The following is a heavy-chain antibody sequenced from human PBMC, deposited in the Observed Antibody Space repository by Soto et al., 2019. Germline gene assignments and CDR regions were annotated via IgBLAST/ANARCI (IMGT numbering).Heavy chain of an antibody. V-gene: IGHV1-24*01. J-gene: IGHJ5*02. CDR3: ATAFDTYSGYVSWFDP. D-gene: IGHD5-12*01. CDR2: FDPEDGET. CDR1: GYTLTELS. Sequence: SSVKVSCKVSGYTLTELSMDWVRQAPGKGLEWMGGFDPEDGETIYAQKFQGRVTMTEDTCTDTAYMELSSLRSEDTAVYYCATAFDTYSGYVSWFDPWGQGTLVTVSS.